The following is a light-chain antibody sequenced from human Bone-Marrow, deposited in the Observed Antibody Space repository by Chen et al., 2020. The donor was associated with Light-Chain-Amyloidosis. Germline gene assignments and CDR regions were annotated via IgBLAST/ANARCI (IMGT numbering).Light chain of an antibody. J-gene: IGKJ1*01. Sequence: EIVMTQSPATLSASPGERATLSCRASLSVSSKLAWYQQKPGQAPRLLIYDASTRATGISARCGVSGSGTEFTLTISSLQSVDGAVYYCQEDNNWPPWTFGQGTKVEIK. V-gene: IGKV3-15*01. CDR1: LSVSSK. CDR2: DAS. CDR3: QEDNNWPPWT.